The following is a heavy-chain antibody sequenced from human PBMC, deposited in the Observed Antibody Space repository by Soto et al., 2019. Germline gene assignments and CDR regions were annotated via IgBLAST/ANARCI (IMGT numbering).Heavy chain of an antibody. CDR2: INSDGSST. CDR3: ARDVWDIVLVPADTPPYGMDV. CDR1: GFSFRTYW. V-gene: IGHV3-74*01. D-gene: IGHD2-2*01. J-gene: IGHJ6*02. Sequence: PGGSLRLSCAASGFSFRTYWMHWVRQAPGKGLVWVSRINSDGSSTSYADSVKGRFTISRDNAKNTLYLQMNSLRAEDTAVYYCARDVWDIVLVPADTPPYGMDVWGQGTTVTVSS.